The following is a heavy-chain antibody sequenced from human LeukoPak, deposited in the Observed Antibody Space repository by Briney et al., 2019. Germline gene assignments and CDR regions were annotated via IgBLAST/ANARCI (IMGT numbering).Heavy chain of an antibody. Sequence: GGSLRLSCAASGFTFSSYWMNWARQAPGKGLEWVASINHNGNVNYYVDSVRGRFTISRDNAKNSLYLQMSNSRAEDTAVYFCARGGGLDVWGQGATVTVSS. J-gene: IGHJ6*02. CDR2: INHNGNVN. D-gene: IGHD3-16*01. V-gene: IGHV3-7*03. CDR3: ARGGGLDV. CDR1: GFTFSSYW.